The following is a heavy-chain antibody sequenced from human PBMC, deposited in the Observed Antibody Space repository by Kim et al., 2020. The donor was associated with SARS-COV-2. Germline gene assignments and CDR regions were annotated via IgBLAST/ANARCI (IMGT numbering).Heavy chain of an antibody. V-gene: IGHV7-4-1*02. CDR1: GYTFTSYA. D-gene: IGHD2-15*01. CDR2: INTNTGNP. CDR3: AREGYCSGGSCYRYYYYYYYMDV. Sequence: ASVKVSCKASGYTFTSYAMNWVRQAPGQGLEWMGWINTNTGNPTYAQGFTGRFVFSLDTSVSTAYLQISSLKAEDTAVYYCAREGYCSGGSCYRYYYYYYYMDVWGKGTTVTVSS. J-gene: IGHJ6*03.